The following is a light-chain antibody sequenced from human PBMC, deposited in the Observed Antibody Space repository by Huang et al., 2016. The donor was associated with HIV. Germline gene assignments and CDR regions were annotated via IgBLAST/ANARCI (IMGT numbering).Light chain of an antibody. CDR1: QSVCSN. V-gene: IGKV3-15*01. CDR2: GPS. J-gene: IGKJ2*01. CDR3: QQYNDWPRT. Sequence: EVIMTQSPATLSVSPGERATLSCRASQSVCSNLGRYQQRPGQSPRLLIFGPSSRATGIPARFSASGSGTEFTLTINSLQSEDFAVYYCQQYNDWPRTFGQGTKLEIK.